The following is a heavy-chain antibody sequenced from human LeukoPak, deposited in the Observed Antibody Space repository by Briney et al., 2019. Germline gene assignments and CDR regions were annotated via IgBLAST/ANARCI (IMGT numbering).Heavy chain of an antibody. Sequence: SETLSLTCTVSGGSISSYYWSWIRQPPGKGLEWIGYIYYSGGTNYNPSLKSRVTISVDTSKNQFSLKLSSVTAADTAVYYCARVTARGTGDAFDIWGQGTMVTVSS. CDR2: IYYSGGT. D-gene: IGHD3/OR15-3a*01. CDR3: ARVTARGTGDAFDI. J-gene: IGHJ3*02. V-gene: IGHV4-59*01. CDR1: GGSISSYY.